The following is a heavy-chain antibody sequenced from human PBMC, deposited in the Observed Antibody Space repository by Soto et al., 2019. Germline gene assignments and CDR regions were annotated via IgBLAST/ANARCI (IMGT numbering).Heavy chain of an antibody. J-gene: IGHJ5*02. Sequence: GGSLRLSCAASGFTFINYAMHWVRQAPGKGLEWVALISGDGSNEYYADSMKGRFTISRDNSRNTLYLQMNSLRAEDTAVYYCARHLSHLKSGWFDPWGQGTLVTVSS. D-gene: IGHD3-3*02. CDR1: GFTFINYA. CDR3: ARHLSHLKSGWFDP. CDR2: ISGDGSNE. V-gene: IGHV3-30-3*01.